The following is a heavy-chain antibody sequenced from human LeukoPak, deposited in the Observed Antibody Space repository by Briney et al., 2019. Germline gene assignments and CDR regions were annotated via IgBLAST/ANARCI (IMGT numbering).Heavy chain of an antibody. V-gene: IGHV3-64*01. J-gene: IGHJ4*02. CDR2: ISSNGGST. D-gene: IGHD5-18*01. CDR1: GLTFSSYA. Sequence: GGSLRLSCAASGLTFSSYAMHWVRQAPGKGLEYVSAISSNGGSTYYANSVKGRFTISRDNSKNTLYLQMGSLRAEDMAVYYCASAPGYSYGFFDYWGQGTLVTVSS. CDR3: ASAPGYSYGFFDY.